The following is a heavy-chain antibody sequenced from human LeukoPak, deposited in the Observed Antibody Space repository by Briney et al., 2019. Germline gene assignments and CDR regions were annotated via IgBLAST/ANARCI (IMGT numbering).Heavy chain of an antibody. CDR1: GGTFSSYA. V-gene: IGHV1-69*06. D-gene: IGHD3-9*01. Sequence: SVKVSCKASGGTFSSYAISWVRQAPGQGLEWMGGIIPIFGTANYAQKFQGRVTITADKSTSTAYMELSSLRSEDTAVYYCARETYSNILTGTDYWGPGTLVTVSS. J-gene: IGHJ4*02. CDR2: IIPIFGTA. CDR3: ARETYSNILTGTDY.